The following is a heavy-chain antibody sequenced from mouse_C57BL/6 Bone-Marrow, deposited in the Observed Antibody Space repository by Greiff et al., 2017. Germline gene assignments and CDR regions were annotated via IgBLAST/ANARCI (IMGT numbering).Heavy chain of an antibody. CDR1: GFTFSSYG. J-gene: IGHJ4*01. D-gene: IGHD4-1*01. V-gene: IGHV5-6*01. CDR2: ISSGGSYT. CDR3: ARHWRLGRDAMDY. Sequence: EVQLVESGGDLVKPGGSLKLSCAASGFTFSSYGMSWVRQTPDKRLEWVATISSGGSYTYYPDSVKGRFTISRDNAKNTLYLQMSSMKSENTAMYYCARHWRLGRDAMDYWGQGTSVTVSS.